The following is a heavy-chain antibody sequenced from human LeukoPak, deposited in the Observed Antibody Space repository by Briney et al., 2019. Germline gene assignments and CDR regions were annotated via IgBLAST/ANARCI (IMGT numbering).Heavy chain of an antibody. Sequence: SETLSLTCAVYGGSFSGHYWSWIRQPPGKGLEWIGEINHSGSTNYNPSLKSRVTISVDTSKNQFSLKLSSVTAADTAVYYCARGPGGNWFDPWGQGTLVTVSS. CDR1: GGSFSGHY. J-gene: IGHJ5*02. D-gene: IGHD3-10*01. V-gene: IGHV4-34*01. CDR3: ARGPGGNWFDP. CDR2: INHSGST.